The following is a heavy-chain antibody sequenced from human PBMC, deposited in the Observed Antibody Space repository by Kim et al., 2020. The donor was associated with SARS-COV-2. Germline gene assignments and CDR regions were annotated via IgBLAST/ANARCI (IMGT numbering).Heavy chain of an antibody. CDR1: GFTFSSYA. D-gene: IGHD2-15*01. Sequence: GGSLRLSCAASGFTFSSYAMHWVRQAPGKGLEWVAVISYDGSNKYYVDSVKGRFTISRDNSKNTLYLQMNSLRAEDTAVYYCCRGGRADYYYYGMDVWGQGTTVTVSS. V-gene: IGHV3-30*04. CDR2: ISYDGSNK. J-gene: IGHJ6*02. CDR3: CRGGRADYYYYGMDV.